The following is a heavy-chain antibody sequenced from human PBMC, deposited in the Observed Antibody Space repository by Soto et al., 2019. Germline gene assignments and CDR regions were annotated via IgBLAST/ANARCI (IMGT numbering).Heavy chain of an antibody. V-gene: IGHV5-51*01. CDR2: IYPGDSDT. Sequence: GESLKISCKGSGYSFTSYWIGWVRQMPGKGLECMGIIYPGDSDTRYSPSFQGQVTISADKSISTAYLQWSSLKASDTAMYYCARTAAAGKNYYGVDVWGQGTTV. J-gene: IGHJ6*02. CDR3: ARTAAAGKNYYGVDV. D-gene: IGHD6-13*01. CDR1: GYSFTSYW.